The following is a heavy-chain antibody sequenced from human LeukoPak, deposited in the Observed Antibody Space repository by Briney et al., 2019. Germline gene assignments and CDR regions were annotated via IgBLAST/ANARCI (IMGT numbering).Heavy chain of an antibody. V-gene: IGHV3-30*03. CDR2: ISYDGSNK. J-gene: IGHJ4*02. CDR3: ARVAAGTDY. D-gene: IGHD6-13*01. CDR1: GFTFSSYG. Sequence: PGGSLRLSCAASGFTFSSYGMYWVRQAPGKGLEWVAVISYDGSNKNYPDSVKGRFTISRDNSKNTVDLQMNSLRAEDTAVYYCARVAAGTDYWGQGTLVTVSS.